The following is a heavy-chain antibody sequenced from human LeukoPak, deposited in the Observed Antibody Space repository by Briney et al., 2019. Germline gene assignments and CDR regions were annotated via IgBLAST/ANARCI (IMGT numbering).Heavy chain of an antibody. J-gene: IGHJ4*02. V-gene: IGHV4-30-4*01. D-gene: IGHD3-22*01. CDR1: GGSISSGDYY. CDR3: ARTYYYDSSGSYYFDY. Sequence: PSETLSLTCTVSGGSISSGDYYWSWIRQPPGKGLEWIGYIYYSGSTYHNPSLKSRVSISVDTSKNQFSLKLSSVTAADTAVYYCARTYYYDSSGSYYFDYWGQGTLVTVPS. CDR2: IYYSGST.